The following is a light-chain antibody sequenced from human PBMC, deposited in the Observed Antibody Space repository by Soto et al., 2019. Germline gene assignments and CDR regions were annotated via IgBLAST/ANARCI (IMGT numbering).Light chain of an antibody. CDR1: QSVSSY. V-gene: IGKV3-11*01. J-gene: IGKJ4*01. Sequence: EIVLTQSPATLSLSPGERATLSCRASQSVSSYLAWYQQKPGQAPRLLIYDASNRATGIPAKFSGSGSGTDFALTISSLEPEGCAVYYCQQRRNWPTFGGGTKVEIK. CDR2: DAS. CDR3: QQRRNWPT.